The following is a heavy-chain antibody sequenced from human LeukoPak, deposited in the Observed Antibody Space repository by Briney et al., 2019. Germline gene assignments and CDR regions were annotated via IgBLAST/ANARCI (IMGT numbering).Heavy chain of an antibody. CDR3: ARDSGCSSTSCYTGGDY. CDR1: GFTFSSYS. Sequence: GGSLRLSCSASGFTFSSYSMNWVRQAPGKGLEWVSSISSSSSYIYYADSVKGRFTISRDNAKNSLYLQMNSLRAEDTAVYYCARDSGCSSTSCYTGGDYWGQGTLVTVSS. V-gene: IGHV3-21*01. D-gene: IGHD2-2*02. CDR2: ISSSSSYI. J-gene: IGHJ4*02.